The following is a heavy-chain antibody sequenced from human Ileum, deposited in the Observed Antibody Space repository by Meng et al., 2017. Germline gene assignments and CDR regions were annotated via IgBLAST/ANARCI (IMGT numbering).Heavy chain of an antibody. V-gene: IGHV3-30*10. CDR3: ARDLLRACDY. J-gene: IGHJ4*02. CDR2: ISSDGANK. Sequence: QVQVVEAGGGVVQPGTSLGLSCAASGFTFSSYAMYWVRQAPGKGLEWVAVISSDGANKYYTDSVKGRFTISRDNSKNTLSLQMNSLTAEDTAVYYCARDLLRACDYWGQGTLVTVSS. CDR1: GFTFSSYA. D-gene: IGHD1-26*01.